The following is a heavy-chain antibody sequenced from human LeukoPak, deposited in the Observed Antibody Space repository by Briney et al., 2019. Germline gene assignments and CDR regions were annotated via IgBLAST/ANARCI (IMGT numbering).Heavy chain of an antibody. CDR2: ISGSGGST. CDR3: AKGRGVSSGYYLN. CDR1: GFTFSSYA. D-gene: IGHD3-22*01. V-gene: IGHV3-23*01. Sequence: GGSLRLSCAASGFTFSSYAMSWVRQAPGKGLEWVSAISGSGGSTYYADSVKGRFTTSRDNSKNTLYLQMNSLRAEDTAVYYCAKGRGVSSGYYLNWGQGTLVTVSS. J-gene: IGHJ4*02.